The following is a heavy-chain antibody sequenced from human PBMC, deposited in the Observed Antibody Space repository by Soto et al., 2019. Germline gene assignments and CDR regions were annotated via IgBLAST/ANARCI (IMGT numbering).Heavy chain of an antibody. CDR1: GGSISSGGYY. CDR3: AREKEGLSYFDY. J-gene: IGHJ4*02. V-gene: IGHV4-31*02. D-gene: IGHD2-21*02. Sequence: LCGGSISSGGYYWSWIRQHPGKGLEWIGYIYYSGSTYYNPSLKSRVTISVDTSKNQFSLKLSSVTAADTAVYYCAREKEGLSYFDYWGQGTLVTVSS. CDR2: IYYSGST.